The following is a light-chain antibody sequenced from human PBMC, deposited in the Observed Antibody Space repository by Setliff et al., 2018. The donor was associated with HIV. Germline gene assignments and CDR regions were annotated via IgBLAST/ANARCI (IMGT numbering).Light chain of an antibody. CDR1: NSDIGAYNY. V-gene: IGLV2-14*03. CDR2: DVT. CDR3: SSYTHSSTLV. J-gene: IGLJ2*01. Sequence: QSALAQPASVSGSPGQSITISCAGTNSDIGAYNYVSWYQQHPGKAPKLMIYDVTNRPSGVSNRFSGSKSGKTASLTISGLQAEDEADYYCSSYTHSSTLVFGGGTKVTVL.